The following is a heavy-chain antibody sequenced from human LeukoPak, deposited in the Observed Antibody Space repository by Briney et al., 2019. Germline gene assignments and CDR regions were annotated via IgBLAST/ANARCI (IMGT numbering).Heavy chain of an antibody. CDR1: GYTFTGYC. D-gene: IGHD6-13*01. V-gene: IGHV1-2*02. Sequence: ASVKVSCKASGYTFTGYCMHWVRQAPGQGLEWMGWISPNSGGTNYAQKFQGRVTMTRDTSISTAYMELSRLRSDDTAVYYCARDSPIAAANNWFDPWGQGTLVTVSS. J-gene: IGHJ5*02. CDR3: ARDSPIAAANNWFDP. CDR2: ISPNSGGT.